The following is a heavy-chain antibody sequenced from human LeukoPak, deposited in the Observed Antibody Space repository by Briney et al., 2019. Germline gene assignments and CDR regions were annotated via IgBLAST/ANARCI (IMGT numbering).Heavy chain of an antibody. J-gene: IGHJ4*02. Sequence: GGSLRLSCAASGFTFSRYYMHWVRQAPGKGLVWVSRINSDGSSTTYADSVKGRFTISRDNAKNTLYLQMNSLKVENTAVYYCTRVFVGDEYSSSGYWGQGTLVTVSS. CDR2: INSDGSST. V-gene: IGHV3-74*01. D-gene: IGHD6-13*01. CDR3: TRVFVGDEYSSSGY. CDR1: GFTFSRYY.